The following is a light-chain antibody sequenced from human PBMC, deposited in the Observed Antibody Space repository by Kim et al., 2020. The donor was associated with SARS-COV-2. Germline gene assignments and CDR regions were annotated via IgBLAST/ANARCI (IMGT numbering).Light chain of an antibody. Sequence: QPVLTQPPSVSGAPGQRVTISCTGSSSNIGADYDVHWYQHLPGTAPKLLIYGNNNRPSGVPDRFSGSKSGTSASLAITGLQAEDEADYSCQSYDSSLSHAVFGGGTQLTVL. V-gene: IGLV1-40*01. CDR3: QSYDSSLSHAV. J-gene: IGLJ7*01. CDR2: GNN. CDR1: SSNIGADYD.